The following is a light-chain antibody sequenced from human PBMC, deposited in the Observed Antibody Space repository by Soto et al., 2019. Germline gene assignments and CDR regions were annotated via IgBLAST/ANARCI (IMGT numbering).Light chain of an antibody. Sequence: DIQMTQSPSSLSASVGDRVTITCRASQGIRDALGWYQQKPGKAPKRLIYAASSLQSGVPSRFSGSGSRTEFTLTISSLQPEDFATYYCLQHNSYPKTFGQGTKVEIK. CDR1: QGIRDA. J-gene: IGKJ1*01. CDR3: LQHNSYPKT. CDR2: AAS. V-gene: IGKV1-17*01.